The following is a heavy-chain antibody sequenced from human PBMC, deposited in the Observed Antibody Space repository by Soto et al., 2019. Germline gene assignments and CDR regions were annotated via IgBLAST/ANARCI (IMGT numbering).Heavy chain of an antibody. J-gene: IGHJ4*02. Sequence: SETLSLTCAVSGGSISGGGYSWIWIRQPPGKGLEWIGYIYHSGSTYYNPSLKSRVTISVDTSKNQFSLKLSSVTAADTAVYYCARAIAAAGISYFDYWGQGTLVTVS. CDR2: IYHSGST. CDR1: GGSISGGGYS. CDR3: ARAIAAAGISYFDY. V-gene: IGHV4-30-2*01. D-gene: IGHD6-13*01.